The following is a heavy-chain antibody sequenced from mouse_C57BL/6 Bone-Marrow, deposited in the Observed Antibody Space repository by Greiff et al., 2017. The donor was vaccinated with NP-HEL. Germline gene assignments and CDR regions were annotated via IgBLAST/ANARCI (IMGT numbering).Heavy chain of an antibody. CDR3: AVGNPYYFDY. CDR1: GFTFSDYG. Sequence: EVKVVESGGGLVKPGGSLKLSCAASGFTFSDYGMHWVRQAPEKGLEWVAYISSGSSTIYYADTVKGRFTISRDNAKNTLFLQMTSLRSEDTAMYYCAVGNPYYFDYWGQGTTLTVSS. CDR2: ISSGSSTI. J-gene: IGHJ2*01. D-gene: IGHD2-1*01. V-gene: IGHV5-17*01.